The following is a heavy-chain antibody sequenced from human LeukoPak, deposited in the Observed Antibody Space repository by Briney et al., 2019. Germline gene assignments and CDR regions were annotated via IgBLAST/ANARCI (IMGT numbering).Heavy chain of an antibody. CDR2: ISSSSSYI. V-gene: IGHV3-21*01. CDR3: ARENYDFWSEKRSLYYFDY. J-gene: IGHJ4*02. Sequence: PGGSLRLSCAASGFTFSSYSMNWVRQAPGKGLEWVSSISSSSSYIYYADSVKGRFTISRDNAKNSLYLQMNSLRAEDTAVYYCARENYDFWSEKRSLYYFDYWGQGTLVTVSS. CDR1: GFTFSSYS. D-gene: IGHD3-3*01.